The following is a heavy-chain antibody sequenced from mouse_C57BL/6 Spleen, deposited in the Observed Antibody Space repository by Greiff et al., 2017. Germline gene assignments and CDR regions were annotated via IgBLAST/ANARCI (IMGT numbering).Heavy chain of an antibody. CDR2: IYPGSGST. Sequence: QVQLQQPGAELVKPGASVKMSCKASGYTFTSYWITWVKQRPGQGLEWIGDIYPGSGSTNYNEKFKSKATLTVDTSSSTAYMQLSSLTSVDSAVYDCARENYCGRSYPAWFAYWGQGTLVTVSA. CDR3: ARENYCGRSYPAWFAY. J-gene: IGHJ3*01. V-gene: IGHV1-55*01. D-gene: IGHD1-1*01. CDR1: GYTFTSYW.